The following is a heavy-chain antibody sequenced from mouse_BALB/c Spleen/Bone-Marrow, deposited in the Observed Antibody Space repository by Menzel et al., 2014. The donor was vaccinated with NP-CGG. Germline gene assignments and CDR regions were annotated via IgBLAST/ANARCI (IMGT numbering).Heavy chain of an antibody. CDR2: ISCYNGAT. CDR3: ARRDYGNFFDY. D-gene: IGHD2-1*01. V-gene: IGHV1S34*01. J-gene: IGHJ2*01. Sequence: LVKTGASVKISCKASGYSFTGYYMHWVKQSHGKSLEWIGYISCYNGATSYNQKFKGKATFTVDTSSSTAYMQFNSLTSKDSAVCYCARRDYGNFFDYWGQGTTLTVSS. CDR1: GYSFTGYY.